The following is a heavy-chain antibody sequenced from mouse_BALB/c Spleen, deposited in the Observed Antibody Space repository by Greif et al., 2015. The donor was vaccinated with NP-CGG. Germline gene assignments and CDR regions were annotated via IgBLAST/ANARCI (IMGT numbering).Heavy chain of an antibody. CDR3: ASYYGSSYFDY. V-gene: IGHV1-7*01. J-gene: IGHJ2*01. Sequence: VQLQQSGAELAKPGASVKMSCKASGYTFTSYWMHWVKQRPGQGLEWIGYINPSTGYTEYNQKFKDKATLTADKSPSTAYMQLSSLTSEDSAVYYCASYYGSSYFDYWGQGTTLTVSS. CDR2: INPSTGYT. D-gene: IGHD1-1*01. CDR1: GYTFTSYW.